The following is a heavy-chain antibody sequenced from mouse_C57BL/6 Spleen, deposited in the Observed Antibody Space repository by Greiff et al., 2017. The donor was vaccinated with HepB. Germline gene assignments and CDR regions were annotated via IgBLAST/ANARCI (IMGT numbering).Heavy chain of an antibody. V-gene: IGHV1-69*01. CDR1: GYTFTSYW. Sequence: QVQLQQPGAELVMPGASVKLSCKASGYTFTSYWMHWVKQRPGQGLEWIGEIDPSDSYTNYNQKFKGKSTLTVDKSSSTAYMQLSSLTSEDSAVYYCAYGSSYRGYFDVWGTGTTVTVSS. D-gene: IGHD1-1*01. CDR2: IDPSDSYT. CDR3: AYGSSYRGYFDV. J-gene: IGHJ1*03.